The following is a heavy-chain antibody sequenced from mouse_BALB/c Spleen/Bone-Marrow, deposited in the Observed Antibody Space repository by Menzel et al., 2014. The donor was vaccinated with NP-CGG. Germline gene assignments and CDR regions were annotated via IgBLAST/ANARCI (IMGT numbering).Heavy chain of an antibody. V-gene: IGHV5-9-3*01. J-gene: IGHJ2*01. CDR2: ISSGGSYT. CDR1: GFTFSSYA. CDR3: ARSGVCGYYF. Sequence: EVQVVESGGSLVKPGGSLKLSCAASGFTFSSYAMSWVRQTPEKRLEWVATISSGGSYTYYPDSVKGRFTISRDNAKNTLYLQMSSLRSEDTAMYYCARSGVCGYYFGGQGTTLTVSS. D-gene: IGHD2-3*01.